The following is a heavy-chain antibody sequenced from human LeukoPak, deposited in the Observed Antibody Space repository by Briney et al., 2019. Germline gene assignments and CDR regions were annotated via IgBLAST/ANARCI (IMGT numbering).Heavy chain of an antibody. V-gene: IGHV1-2*02. CDR2: INPNSGGT. CDR3: AKVRDSWRNYDSSPNGP. Sequence: AASVKVSCKASGYTFTGYYMHWVRQAPGQGLEWMGWINPNSGGTNYAQKFQGRVTMTRDTSISTAYMELSRLRSDDTAVYYCAKVRDSWRNYDSSPNGPWGQGTLVTVSS. D-gene: IGHD3-22*01. CDR1: GYTFTGYY. J-gene: IGHJ5*02.